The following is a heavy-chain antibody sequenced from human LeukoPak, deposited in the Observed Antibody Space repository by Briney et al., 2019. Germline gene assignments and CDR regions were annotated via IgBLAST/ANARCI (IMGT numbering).Heavy chain of an antibody. V-gene: IGHV3-30*02. CDR3: ARDYDFWSGYYSPTRGYFGY. Sequence: GGSVRLSCAASGFTFSGYGMHWVGQAPGKGVEGVTFISDEGSKKYYTESVEGGFTISRDNYKNRVYMQMNRLRAEDTAVYYCARDYDFWSGYYSPTRGYFGYWGQGTLVTVSS. CDR1: GFTFSGYG. CDR2: ISDEGSKK. D-gene: IGHD3-3*01. J-gene: IGHJ4*02.